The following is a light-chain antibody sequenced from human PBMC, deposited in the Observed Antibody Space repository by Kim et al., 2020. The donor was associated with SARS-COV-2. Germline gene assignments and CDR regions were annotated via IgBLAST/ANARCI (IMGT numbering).Light chain of an antibody. CDR3: HQYNNWPLT. CDR1: QSISVY. V-gene: IGKV3-15*01. CDR2: GAS. J-gene: IGKJ4*01. Sequence: PGESATLSCRASQSISVYVGWYQHKPGQAPRLLIYGASTRATGIPGRFSGSGSGTEFSLTITSLQSEDFAVYYCHQYNNWPLTFGGGTKVDIK.